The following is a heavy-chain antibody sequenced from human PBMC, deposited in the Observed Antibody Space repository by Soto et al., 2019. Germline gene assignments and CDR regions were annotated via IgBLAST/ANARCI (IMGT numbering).Heavy chain of an antibody. D-gene: IGHD2-2*01. CDR1: RYTLASYA. Sequence: ASVKVSCKASRYTLASYAMHWVRQAPEQRLEWMGFINAGNGNTKYSQKFQGRVTITRDTSASTAYMELSSLRSEDTAVYYCARESHNIKVEPVTVLGPFTWFDPWGQGTLVTVSS. V-gene: IGHV1-3*01. CDR3: ARESHNIKVEPVTVLGPFTWFDP. J-gene: IGHJ5*02. CDR2: INAGNGNT.